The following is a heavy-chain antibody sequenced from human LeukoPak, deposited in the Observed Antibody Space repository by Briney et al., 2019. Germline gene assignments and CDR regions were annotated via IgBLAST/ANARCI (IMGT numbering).Heavy chain of an antibody. Sequence: ASVKVSCKASGYTFTSYGISWARQAPGQGLEWMGWISAYNGNTNYAQKLQGRVTMTTDTSTSTAYMELRSLRSDDTAVYYRARGRYYDILTGYTIDYWGQGTLVTVSS. CDR2: ISAYNGNT. D-gene: IGHD3-9*01. CDR1: GYTFTSYG. CDR3: ARGRYYDILTGYTIDY. V-gene: IGHV1-18*01. J-gene: IGHJ4*02.